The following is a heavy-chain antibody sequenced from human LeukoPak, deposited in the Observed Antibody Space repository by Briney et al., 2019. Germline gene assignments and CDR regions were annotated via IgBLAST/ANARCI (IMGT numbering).Heavy chain of an antibody. CDR3: ARDVRPDY. D-gene: IGHD6-6*01. CDR2: IKQDGTEK. CDR1: GFTFSSYW. V-gene: IGHV3-7*01. J-gene: IGHJ4*02. Sequence: GGSLRLSCAASGFTFSSYWMSWVRQAPGEGLEWVANIKQDGTEKYYMDSVKGRFSISRDNARNSLYLQMNALRAEDTAVYYCARDVRPDYWGQGTLVTVST.